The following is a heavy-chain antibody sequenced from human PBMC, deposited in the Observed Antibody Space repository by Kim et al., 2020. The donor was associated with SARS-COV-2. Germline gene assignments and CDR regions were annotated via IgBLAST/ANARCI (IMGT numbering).Heavy chain of an antibody. J-gene: IGHJ4*02. V-gene: IGHV3-23*01. CDR3: AKVGSSSSWYAGSFFDY. CDR1: GFTFSSYA. D-gene: IGHD6-13*01. Sequence: GGSLRLSCAASGFTFSSYAMSWVRQAPGKGLEWVSSISGSGSSTYYADSVKGRFTISRDNTKNTLYLQMNSLRAEDTAVYYCAKVGSSSSWYAGSFFDYWGQGTLVTVSS. CDR2: ISGSGSST.